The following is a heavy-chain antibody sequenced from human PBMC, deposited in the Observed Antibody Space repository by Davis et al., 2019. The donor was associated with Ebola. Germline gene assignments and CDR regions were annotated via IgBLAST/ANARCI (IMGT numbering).Heavy chain of an antibody. J-gene: IGHJ3*02. CDR2: IYWDDDK. V-gene: IGHV2-5*02. CDR1: GFSLSTSGVG. CDR3: AHSSSYYDFWSGSQEAGAFDI. D-gene: IGHD3-3*01. Sequence: GPTLVKPTQTLTLTCTFSGFSLSTSGVGVGWIRQPPGKALEWLALIYWDDDKRYSPSLKSRLTITKDTSKNQVVLTMTNMDPVDTATYYCAHSSSYYDFWSGSQEAGAFDIWGQGTMVTVSS.